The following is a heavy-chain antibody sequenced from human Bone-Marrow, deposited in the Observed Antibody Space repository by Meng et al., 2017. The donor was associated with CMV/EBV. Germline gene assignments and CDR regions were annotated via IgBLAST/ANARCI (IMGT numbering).Heavy chain of an antibody. CDR3: ARGPRIDNVTPPPLYYYYGMDV. CDR2: FDPEDGET. J-gene: IGHJ6*02. V-gene: IGHV1-24*01. D-gene: IGHD1-26*01. CDR1: GYTLTELS. Sequence: ASVKVSCKVSGYTLTELSRHWVRQAPGKGLEWMGGFDPEDGETIYAQKFQGRVTMTEDTSTDTAYMELSSLRSEDTAVYYCARGPRIDNVTPPPLYYYYGMDVWGQGTTVTVSS.